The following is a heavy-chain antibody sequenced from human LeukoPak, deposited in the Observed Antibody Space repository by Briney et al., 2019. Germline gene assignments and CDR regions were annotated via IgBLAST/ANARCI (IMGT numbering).Heavy chain of an antibody. CDR3: AKCSLTCYRGSFDI. CDR2: ISASGGTT. V-gene: IGHV3-23*01. D-gene: IGHD2-2*02. CDR1: GFTFSSYP. Sequence: GGSLRLSCAASGFTFSSYPMTWVRQIPGKGLESVSVISASGGTTDYADSLRGRFTISRDNSKTTLYLQMNSLRVEDTAIYYCAKCSLTCYRGSFDIWGQGTTVTVSS. J-gene: IGHJ3*02.